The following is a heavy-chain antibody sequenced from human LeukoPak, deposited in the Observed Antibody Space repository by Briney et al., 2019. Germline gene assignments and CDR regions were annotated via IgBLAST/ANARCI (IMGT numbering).Heavy chain of an antibody. J-gene: IGHJ6*02. CDR1: GFSFNTHA. CDR2: ISGSGDNT. CDR3: ARVDYGDYGMDV. Sequence: GGSLRLSCAASGFSFNTHAMGWVRQAPEKGLEWVSVISGSGDNTYHADSVKGRFIISRDNSNNTLSAQMNSLRAEDTAVYYCARVDYGDYGMDVWGQGTTVTVSS. V-gene: IGHV3-23*01. D-gene: IGHD4-17*01.